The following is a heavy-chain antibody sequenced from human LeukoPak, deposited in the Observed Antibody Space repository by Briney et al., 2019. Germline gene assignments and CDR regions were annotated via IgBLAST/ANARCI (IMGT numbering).Heavy chain of an antibody. CDR3: ARVPPRQQMGYYFDY. J-gene: IGHJ4*02. CDR1: GYTFTGYY. V-gene: IGHV1-2*02. Sequence: GASVKVSCKASGYTFTGYYMYWVQQAPGQGLECMGWINPSSGVTNYAQKFQGRVTMTRDTSISTVYMELRRLTSDDTAVYYCARVPPRQQMGYYFDYWGQGTLVTVSS. D-gene: IGHD6-13*01. CDR2: INPSSGVT.